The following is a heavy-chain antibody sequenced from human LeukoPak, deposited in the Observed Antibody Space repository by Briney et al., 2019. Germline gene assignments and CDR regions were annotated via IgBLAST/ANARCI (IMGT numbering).Heavy chain of an antibody. Sequence: PGGSLRLSCAASGFTFSSYAMSWVRQAPGKGLEGVSAISGSGGSAYYADSVKGRFTISRDNSKNTLYLQMNSLRAEDTAVYYCARTERGRNWNYAYYYYYYMDVWGKGTTVTVSS. V-gene: IGHV3-23*01. CDR3: ARTERGRNWNYAYYYYYYMDV. D-gene: IGHD1-7*01. J-gene: IGHJ6*03. CDR1: GFTFSSYA. CDR2: ISGSGGSA.